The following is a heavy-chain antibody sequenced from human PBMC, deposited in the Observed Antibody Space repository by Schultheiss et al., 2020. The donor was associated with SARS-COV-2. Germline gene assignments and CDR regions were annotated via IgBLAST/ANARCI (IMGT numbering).Heavy chain of an antibody. V-gene: IGHV4-34*01. D-gene: IGHD6-13*01. J-gene: IGHJ3*02. CDR3: ARWVTAAGSTGDAFDI. CDR2: INHSGST. Sequence: SETLSLTCAVYGGSFSGYYWSWIRQPPGKGLEWIGEINHSGSTNYNPSLKSRVTISVDTSKNQFSLKLSSVTAADTAVYYCARWVTAAGSTGDAFDIWGQGTMVTVSS. CDR1: GGSFSGYY.